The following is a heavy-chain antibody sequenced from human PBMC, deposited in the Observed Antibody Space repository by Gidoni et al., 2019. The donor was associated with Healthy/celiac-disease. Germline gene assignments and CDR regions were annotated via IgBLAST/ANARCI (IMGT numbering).Heavy chain of an antibody. CDR1: GSTFTGYY. CDR2: INPNSGGT. D-gene: IGHD3-22*01. J-gene: IGHJ5*02. CDR3: ARDGPEFYDSSGRFDP. Sequence: QVQLVQSGAEVKKPGASVKVSCKASGSTFTGYYMHWVRQAPGQGLEWMGWINPNSGGTNYAQKFQGRVTMTRDTSISTAYMELSRLRSDDTAVYYCARDGPEFYDSSGRFDPWGQGTLVTVSS. V-gene: IGHV1-2*02.